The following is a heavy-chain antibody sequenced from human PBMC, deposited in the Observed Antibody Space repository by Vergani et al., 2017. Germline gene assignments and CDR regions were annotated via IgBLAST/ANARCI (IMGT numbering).Heavy chain of an antibody. CDR2: INHSGST. V-gene: IGHV4-34*01. Sequence: QVQLPQWGAGLLKPSETLSLTCAVYGGSFSGYYWSWIRQPPGKGLEWIGEINHSGSTYYNPSLKSRVTISVDTSKNQFSLKLSSVTAADTAVYYCARRTVTTVGYYYYYYYMDVWGKGTTVTVSS. D-gene: IGHD4-23*01. J-gene: IGHJ6*03. CDR3: ARRTVTTVGYYYYYYYMDV. CDR1: GGSFSGYY.